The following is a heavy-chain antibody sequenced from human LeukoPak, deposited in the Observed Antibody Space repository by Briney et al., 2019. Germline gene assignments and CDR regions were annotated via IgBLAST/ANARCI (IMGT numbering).Heavy chain of an antibody. CDR3: AREFNRRYSSGRRYYFDY. V-gene: IGHV1-2*02. CDR2: INPNSGGT. Sequence: GASVKVSCKASGYTFTGYYMHWVRQAPGRGLEWMGWINPNSGGTNYAQKFQGRVTMTRDTSISTAYMELSRLRSDDTAVYYCAREFNRRYSSGRRYYFDYWGQGTLVTVSS. D-gene: IGHD6-19*01. J-gene: IGHJ4*02. CDR1: GYTFTGYY.